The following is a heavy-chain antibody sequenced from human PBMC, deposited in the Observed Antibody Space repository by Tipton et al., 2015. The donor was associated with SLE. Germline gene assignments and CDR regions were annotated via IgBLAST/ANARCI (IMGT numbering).Heavy chain of an antibody. Sequence: TLSLTCTVSGDSISGYYWSWIRQPPGKGLEWIGYVFYSGSTNYNPSLKSRVTISVDTSKNRFSLKLSSVTAADTAVYYCARNLGHSSGWPHDAFDIWGQGTMVTVSS. D-gene: IGHD6-19*01. CDR3: ARNLGHSSGWPHDAFDI. CDR2: VFYSGST. J-gene: IGHJ3*02. CDR1: GDSISGYY. V-gene: IGHV4-59*01.